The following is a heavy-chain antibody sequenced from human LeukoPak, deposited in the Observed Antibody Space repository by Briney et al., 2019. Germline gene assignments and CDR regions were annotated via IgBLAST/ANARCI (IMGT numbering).Heavy chain of an antibody. CDR1: GGSISSGGYY. CDR3: ARDPDTSSSPAWTFNI. Sequence: SETLSLTCTVSGGSISSGGYYWRWIRQPAGKGLEYLGRIYSTGSTNYNPSLRSRVTISVDTSKNHFSLKLSSVTAADTAVYYCARDPDTSSSPAWTFNIWGQGTMVTVSS. V-gene: IGHV4-61*02. J-gene: IGHJ3*02. CDR2: IYSTGST. D-gene: IGHD6-6*01.